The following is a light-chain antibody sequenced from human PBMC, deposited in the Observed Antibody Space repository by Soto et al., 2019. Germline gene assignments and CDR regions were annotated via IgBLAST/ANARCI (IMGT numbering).Light chain of an antibody. Sequence: EIVLIQSPATLSLSPGERGTLSCRASQSVSSNLAWYQQNLGQAPRLLIFDASSRAAGIPARFSGSGSGTDFTLTISSLDPEDFAVYYCQQHSNWPLTFGGGTKVEIK. CDR3: QQHSNWPLT. V-gene: IGKV3-11*01. J-gene: IGKJ4*01. CDR2: DAS. CDR1: QSVSSN.